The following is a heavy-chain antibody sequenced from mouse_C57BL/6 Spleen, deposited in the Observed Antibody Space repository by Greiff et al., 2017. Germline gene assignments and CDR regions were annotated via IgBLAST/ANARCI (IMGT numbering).Heavy chain of an antibody. CDR3: ARGDGDYKGDAMDY. V-gene: IGHV5-17*01. D-gene: IGHD2-13*01. CDR1: GFTFSAYG. Sequence: EVMLVESGGGLVKPGGSLKLSCAASGFTFSAYGMYWVRQAPEKGLEWVAYISSGGSSIYYPDTVKGRFTISRDNAKNTLYLQMNSLRSEDTAMYYCARGDGDYKGDAMDYWGQGTSVTVSS. J-gene: IGHJ4*01. CDR2: ISSGGSSI.